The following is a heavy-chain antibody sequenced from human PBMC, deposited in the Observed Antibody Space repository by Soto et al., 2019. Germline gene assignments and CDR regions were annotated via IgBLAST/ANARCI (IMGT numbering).Heavy chain of an antibody. CDR3: ARDRYCSSTSCYGPSVDRDYYHYYLAV. J-gene: IGHJ6*03. V-gene: IGHV3-23*01. D-gene: IGHD2-2*01. CDR2: INAPGSPT. CDR1: GFTFSTYT. Sequence: GSLRLSCAASGFTFSTYTMNWVRQAPGKGLEWVSGINAPGSPTYYAASVKGRFTVSRDNSKKMLFLQMNSLRDEDTAVYYCARDRYCSSTSCYGPSVDRDYYHYYLAVWGKGTTVTGS.